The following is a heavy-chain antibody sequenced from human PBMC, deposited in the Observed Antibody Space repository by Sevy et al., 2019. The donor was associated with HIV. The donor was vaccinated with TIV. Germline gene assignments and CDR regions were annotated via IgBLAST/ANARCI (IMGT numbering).Heavy chain of an antibody. Sequence: GGSLRLSCAASGFTFSKYSMSWVRQAPGKGLEWVSVIFSSGSTYYADSAKGRFTISRDNSKNTVDLQMNSVRAEDTAVYYCVSLFLSYRSGWSYFDYWGQGTLVTVSS. CDR2: IFSSGST. J-gene: IGHJ4*02. CDR1: GFTFSKYS. D-gene: IGHD6-19*01. V-gene: IGHV3-66*02. CDR3: VSLFLSYRSGWSYFDY.